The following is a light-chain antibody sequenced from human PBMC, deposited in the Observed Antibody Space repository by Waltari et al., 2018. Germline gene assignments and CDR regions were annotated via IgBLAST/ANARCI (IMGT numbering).Light chain of an antibody. Sequence: EIVMTQSPATLSVSPGERATLSCRASQSVSRHLAWYQQKRGQPPRLLIFGASTRATDIPARFSGSGSGTEFTLTISSLQSEDFAIYYCQQYNNWPSPYSFGQGTKLEIK. J-gene: IGKJ2*03. V-gene: IGKV3-15*01. CDR3: QQYNNWPSPYS. CDR2: GAS. CDR1: QSVSRH.